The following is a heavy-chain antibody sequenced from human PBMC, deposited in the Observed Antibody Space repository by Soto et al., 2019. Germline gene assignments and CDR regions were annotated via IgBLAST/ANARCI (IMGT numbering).Heavy chain of an antibody. CDR1: GGSVSSDDYS. CDR2: IRDSGST. Sequence: QVQLQESGPGLVKPSQTLSVTCTVSGGSVSSDDYSWSWIRQHPGKGLEWIGYIRDSGSTYYNPSLEGRVTISVDTSKNKVSLRLRSVTAADTAVYYCARAMANYFDYWGQGTLVTASS. V-gene: IGHV4-31*03. J-gene: IGHJ4*02. CDR3: ARAMANYFDY. D-gene: IGHD2-8*01.